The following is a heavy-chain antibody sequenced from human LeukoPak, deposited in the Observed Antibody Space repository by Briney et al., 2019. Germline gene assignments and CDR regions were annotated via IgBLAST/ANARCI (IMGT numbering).Heavy chain of an antibody. J-gene: IGHJ6*04. CDR1: GFTFSSYS. CDR3: ARDGDIVVVPAAIQRNYYYYGMDV. D-gene: IGHD2-2*01. V-gene: IGHV3-21*01. CDR2: ISSSSSYI. Sequence: GGSLRLSCAASGFTFSSYSMNWVRQAPGKGLERVSSISSSSSYIYYADSVKGRFTISRDNAKNSLYLQMNSLRAEDTAVYYCARDGDIVVVPAAIQRNYYYYGMDVWGKGTTVTVSS.